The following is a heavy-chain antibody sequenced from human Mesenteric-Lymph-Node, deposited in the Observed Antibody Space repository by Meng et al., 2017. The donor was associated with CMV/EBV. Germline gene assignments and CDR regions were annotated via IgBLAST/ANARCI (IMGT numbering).Heavy chain of an antibody. Sequence: GESLKISCKGSGYSFTSYWIGWVRQMPGKGLEWMGIIYPGDSDTRYSPSFQGQVTISADKSISTAYLQWSSLKASDTAMYYCARGKYCSSTSCPELHYFDYWGQGTLVTVSS. D-gene: IGHD2-2*01. V-gene: IGHV5-51*01. CDR2: IYPGDSDT. J-gene: IGHJ4*02. CDR3: ARGKYCSSTSCPELHYFDY. CDR1: GYSFTSYW.